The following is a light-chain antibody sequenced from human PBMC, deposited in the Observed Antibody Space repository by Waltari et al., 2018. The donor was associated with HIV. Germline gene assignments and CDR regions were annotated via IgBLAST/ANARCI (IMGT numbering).Light chain of an antibody. V-gene: IGLV6-57*04. CDR2: EDN. J-gene: IGLJ3*02. CDR3: QSYDSSNRV. CDR1: SGSIDSNY. Sequence: NFMLTQPHSVSESPGKTVTISCTRSSGSIDSNYVQWYQQRPGSAPTTVIYEDNQRPSGVPDRFSGSIDSSSNSASLTISGLKTEDETDYYCQSYDSSNRVFGGGTKLTVL.